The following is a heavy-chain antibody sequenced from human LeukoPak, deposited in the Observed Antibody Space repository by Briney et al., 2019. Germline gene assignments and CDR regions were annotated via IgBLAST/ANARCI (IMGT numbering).Heavy chain of an antibody. D-gene: IGHD3-22*01. J-gene: IGHJ4*02. CDR1: GFTFTNYW. Sequence: AGGSLRLSCAASGFTFTNYWMSWVRQAPGKGLEWVASINQDGSEKYYVDSVKGRFTISRDNAKNSLYLQMNSLRAEDTAVYYCARAMRTIRGYYFDYWGQGTLVTVSS. CDR3: ARAMRTIRGYYFDY. CDR2: INQDGSEK. V-gene: IGHV3-7*01.